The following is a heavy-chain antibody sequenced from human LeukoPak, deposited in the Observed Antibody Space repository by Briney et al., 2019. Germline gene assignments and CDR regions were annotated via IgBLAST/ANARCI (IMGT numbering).Heavy chain of an antibody. CDR2: IYHSGST. CDR1: GYSISSGYY. V-gene: IGHV4-38-2*01. CDR3: ARRGISPFDP. Sequence: SETLSPTCAVSGYSISSGYYWGWIRQPPGKGLEWIGSIYHSGSTYYNPSLKSRVTISVDTSKNQFSPKLSSVTAADTAVYYCARRGISPFDPWGQGTLVTVSS. D-gene: IGHD1-26*01. J-gene: IGHJ5*02.